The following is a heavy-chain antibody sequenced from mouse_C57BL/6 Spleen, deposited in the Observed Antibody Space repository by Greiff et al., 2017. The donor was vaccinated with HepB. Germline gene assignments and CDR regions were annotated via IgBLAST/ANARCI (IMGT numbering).Heavy chain of an antibody. Sequence: VQLVESGPELVKPGASVKISCKASGYAFSSSWMNWVKQRPGKGLEWIGRIYPGDGDTNYNGKFKGKATLTADKSSSTAYMQLSSLTSEDSAVYFCARQVYYDYDWGQGTTLTVSS. CDR1: GYAFSSSW. CDR3: ARQVYYDYD. J-gene: IGHJ2*01. D-gene: IGHD2-4*01. CDR2: IYPGDGDT. V-gene: IGHV1-82*01.